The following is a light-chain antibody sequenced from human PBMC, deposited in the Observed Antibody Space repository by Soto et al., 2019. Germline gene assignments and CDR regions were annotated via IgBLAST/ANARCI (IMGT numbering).Light chain of an antibody. CDR1: SSDVGGYNY. CDR2: DVS. V-gene: IGLV2-11*01. CDR3: CSYAGIYTLYV. Sequence: QSGLTQPRSVSGTPGQSVTISCTGTSSDVGGYNYVSWYQQHPGKAPKLMIYDVSERPSGVPDRFSGSKSGNTASLTISGLQADDEADYYCCSYAGIYTLYVFGTGTKLTGL. J-gene: IGLJ1*01.